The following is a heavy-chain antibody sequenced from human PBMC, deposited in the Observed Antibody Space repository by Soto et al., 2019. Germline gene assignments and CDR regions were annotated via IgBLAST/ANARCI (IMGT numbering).Heavy chain of an antibody. V-gene: IGHV3-21*01. Sequence: EVQLVESGGGLVKPGGSLRLSCAASGFTFSTYSMNWARQAPGKGLEWVSSISSSSSSTYIYYADSVKGRFTISRDNAKYSLYLQMNSLRPEDTAVYYCARQGSSTKYYTMDVWGQGTTVTVSS. J-gene: IGHJ6*02. CDR1: GFTFSTYS. CDR2: ISSSSSSTYI. CDR3: ARQGSSTKYYTMDV. D-gene: IGHD2-2*01.